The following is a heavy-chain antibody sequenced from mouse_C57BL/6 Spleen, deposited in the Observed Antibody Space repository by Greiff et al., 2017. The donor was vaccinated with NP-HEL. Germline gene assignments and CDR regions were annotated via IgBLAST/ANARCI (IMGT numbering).Heavy chain of an antibody. V-gene: IGHV1-52*01. Sequence: QVQLQQPGAELVRPGSSVKLSCKASGYTFTSYWMHWVKQRPIQGLEWIGNIDPSDSETHYNQKFKDKATLTVDKSSSTAYMQLSSLTSEDSAVYYCARDTGYCGSSDRYFDVWGTGTTVTVSS. D-gene: IGHD1-1*01. J-gene: IGHJ1*03. CDR1: GYTFTSYW. CDR3: ARDTGYCGSSDRYFDV. CDR2: IDPSDSET.